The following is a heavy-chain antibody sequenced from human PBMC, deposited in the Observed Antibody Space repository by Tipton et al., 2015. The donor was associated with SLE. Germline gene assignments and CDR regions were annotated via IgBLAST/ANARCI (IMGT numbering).Heavy chain of an antibody. J-gene: IGHJ4*02. CDR2: IYYSGST. D-gene: IGHD3-16*01. V-gene: IGHV4-59*01. Sequence: LSLTCTVSGGSISSYYWSWIRQPPGKGLEWIGYIYYSGSTNYNPSLKSRVTISVDTSKNQFSLKLSSVTAADTAVYYCARHSGFYDSEHYFDYWGQGTLVTVSS. CDR1: GGSISSYY. CDR3: ARHSGFYDSEHYFDY.